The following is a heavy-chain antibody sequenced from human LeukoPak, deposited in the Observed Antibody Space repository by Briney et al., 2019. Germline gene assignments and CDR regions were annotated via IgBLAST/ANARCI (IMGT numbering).Heavy chain of an antibody. CDR1: GFTFSSYG. CDR3: ARDRGSGWYEPTDY. V-gene: IGHV3-21*01. Sequence: GGSLRLSCAASGFTFSSYGMSWVRQAPGKGLEWVSAISSSTGLTYYADSVKGRFTISRDNAKNSLYLQMNSLRAEDTAVYYCARDRGSGWYEPTDYWGQGTLVTVSS. D-gene: IGHD6-19*01. CDR2: ISSSTGLT. J-gene: IGHJ4*02.